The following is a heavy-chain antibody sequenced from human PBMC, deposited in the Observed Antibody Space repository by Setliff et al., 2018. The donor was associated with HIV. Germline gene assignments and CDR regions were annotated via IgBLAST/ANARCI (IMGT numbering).Heavy chain of an antibody. CDR3: ARDQGFWSGFTYNYYMDV. V-gene: IGHV1-2*02. D-gene: IGHD3-3*01. Sequence: ASVKVSCKASGYTFTGYYMHWVRQAPGQGLEWMGWINPNSGGTKYTQDFQGRVTMTTDTSTSTVYMELRSLRSDDTAVYYCARDQGFWSGFTYNYYMDVWGKGTTVTVSS. CDR1: GYTFTGYY. J-gene: IGHJ6*03. CDR2: INPNSGGT.